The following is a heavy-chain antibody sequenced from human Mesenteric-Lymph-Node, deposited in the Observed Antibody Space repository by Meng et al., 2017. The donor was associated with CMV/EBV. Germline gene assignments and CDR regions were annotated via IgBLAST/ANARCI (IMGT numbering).Heavy chain of an antibody. D-gene: IGHD3-3*01. CDR2: INHRGNT. Sequence: GSLRLSCVVYGGSFSTYFRSWIRQPPGRGLEWIGEINHRGNTHYNPSLKTRVSMSIDTSKNQFSLSLSSVTAADTAVYYCARHLSDWSAYNSIDFWGLGTLVTVSS. J-gene: IGHJ4*02. CDR1: GGSFSTYF. CDR3: ARHLSDWSAYNSIDF. V-gene: IGHV4-34*01.